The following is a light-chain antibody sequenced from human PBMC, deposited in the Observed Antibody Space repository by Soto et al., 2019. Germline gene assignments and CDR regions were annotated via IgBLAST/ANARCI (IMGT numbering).Light chain of an antibody. CDR1: QSISSW. Sequence: DIQMTQSPSTLSASVGDRVTITCRASQSISSWLAWYQQKPGKVPKLLIYKASSLESGVPSRFSGSGSGTEFTLIISNLQPDDFATYYCQQYDSYWTFGQGTKVDIK. CDR3: QQYDSYWT. J-gene: IGKJ1*01. V-gene: IGKV1-5*03. CDR2: KAS.